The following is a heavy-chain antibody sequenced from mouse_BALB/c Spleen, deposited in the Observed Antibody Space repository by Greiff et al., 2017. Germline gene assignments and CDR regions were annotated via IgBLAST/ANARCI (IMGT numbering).Heavy chain of an antibody. D-gene: IGHD4-1*01. V-gene: IGHV5-12-1*01. J-gene: IGHJ3*01. Sequence: EVQGVESGGGLVKPGGSLKLSCAASGFAFSSYDMSWVRQTPEKRLEWVAYISSGGGSTYYPDSVKGRFTISRDNAKNTLYLQMSSLKSEDTAMYYCTISNWDVDWFAYWGQGTLVTVSA. CDR2: ISSGGGST. CDR1: GFAFSSYD. CDR3: TISNWDVDWFAY.